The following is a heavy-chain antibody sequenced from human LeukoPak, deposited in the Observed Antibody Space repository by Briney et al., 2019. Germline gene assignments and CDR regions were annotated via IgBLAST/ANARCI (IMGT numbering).Heavy chain of an antibody. Sequence: GGSLRLSCAASGFTFSTYWMIWVRQAPGKGLEWVSYISSSGNAIYYADSVKGRFTISRDKAKNSLYLEMNSLRAEDTAVYYCARGIQYLNYFDYWGQGTLVTVSS. D-gene: IGHD5-18*01. J-gene: IGHJ4*02. CDR2: ISSSGNAI. CDR1: GFTFSTYW. V-gene: IGHV3-48*01. CDR3: ARGIQYLNYFDY.